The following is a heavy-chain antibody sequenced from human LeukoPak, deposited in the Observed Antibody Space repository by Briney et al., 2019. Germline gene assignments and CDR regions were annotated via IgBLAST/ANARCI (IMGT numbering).Heavy chain of an antibody. D-gene: IGHD5-12*01. CDR2: INHSGST. Sequence: SETLSLTCAVYGGSFSGYYWSWIRQPPGKGQEWIGEINHSGSTNYNPSLKSRVTISVDTSKNQFSLKLSSVTAADTAVYYCARGVDPDAFDIWGQGTMVTVSS. V-gene: IGHV4-34*01. CDR1: GGSFSGYY. CDR3: ARGVDPDAFDI. J-gene: IGHJ3*02.